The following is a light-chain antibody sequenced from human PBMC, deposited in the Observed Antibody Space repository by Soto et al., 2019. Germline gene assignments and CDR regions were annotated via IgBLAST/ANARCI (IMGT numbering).Light chain of an antibody. V-gene: IGLV3-25*02. Sequence: YELTQPPSVSVSPGQTARVTCSGDALPKQYAYWYQQKPGQAPVLVIYKDSERPSGIPERFSGSSSGTTVTLNISGVQAEDEADYYCQSADSSGTWVFXGGTQRTVL. CDR2: KDS. CDR1: ALPKQY. J-gene: IGLJ3*02. CDR3: QSADSSGTWV.